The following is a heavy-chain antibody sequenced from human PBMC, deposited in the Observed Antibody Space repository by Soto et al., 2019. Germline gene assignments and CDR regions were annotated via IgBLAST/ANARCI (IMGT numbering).Heavy chain of an antibody. V-gene: IGHV3-15*01. CDR3: TTVALYTNGYY. CDR2: IKSKTDGGTT. Sequence: WGSLRISCASSVFTFSNAWMSWVRQAPGKGLEWVGRIKSKTDGGTTDYAAPVKGRFTISRDDSKNTLYLQMNSLKTEDTAVYYCTTVALYTNGYYWGQGTMVTVSS. J-gene: IGHJ4*02. D-gene: IGHD2-2*02. CDR1: VFTFSNAW.